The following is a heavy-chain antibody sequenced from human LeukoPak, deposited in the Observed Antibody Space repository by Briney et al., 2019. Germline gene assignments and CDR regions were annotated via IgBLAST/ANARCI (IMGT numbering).Heavy chain of an antibody. CDR1: GYTFTGYY. D-gene: IGHD3-22*01. J-gene: IGHJ3*02. CDR2: INPNSGGT. CDR3: ARDHREYYYDSSGYYYAFDI. V-gene: IGHV1-2*02. Sequence: ASVKVSCKASGYTFTGYYMHWVRQAPGQGLEWMGWINPNSGGTNYAQKFQGRVTMTRDTSISTAYMELTGLRSDDTAVYYCARDHREYYYDSSGYYYAFDIWGQGTMVTVSS.